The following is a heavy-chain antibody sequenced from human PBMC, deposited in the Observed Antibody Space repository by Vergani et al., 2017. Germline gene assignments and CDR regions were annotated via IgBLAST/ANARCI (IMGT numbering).Heavy chain of an antibody. Sequence: QVQLVQSGAEMKKPGASVKVSCKASGYTFTAYGISWGRQAPGQGLEWLGWITAYNGDPKYTRRLQDRITLTTDPSTAKVYLELRSLRSDDTAVYYCARDFAGECNSDRCYTGGLWGHGTLVTVSS. D-gene: IGHD2/OR15-2a*01. J-gene: IGHJ4*01. CDR2: ITAYNGDP. V-gene: IGHV1-18*01. CDR3: ARDFAGECNSDRCYTGGL. CDR1: GYTFTAYG.